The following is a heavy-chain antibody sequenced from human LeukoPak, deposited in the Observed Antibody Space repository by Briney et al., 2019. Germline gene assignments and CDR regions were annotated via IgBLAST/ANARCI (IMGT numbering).Heavy chain of an antibody. CDR3: TADEDWNYARKDV. D-gene: IGHD1-7*01. CDR1: GFTFNYAW. V-gene: IGHV3-15*04. CDR2: TVSEIDGGTT. J-gene: IGHJ6*02. Sequence: PGGSLRLSCAASGFTFNYAWMSWVRQVPGKGLEWVGQTVSEIDGGTTDYAAPVKGRFTISRDDSKSTLYLQMNSLKIEDTAVYYCTADEDWNYARKDVWGQGATVIVSS.